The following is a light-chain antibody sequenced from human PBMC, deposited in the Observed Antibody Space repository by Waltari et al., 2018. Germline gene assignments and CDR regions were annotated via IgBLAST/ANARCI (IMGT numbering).Light chain of an antibody. J-gene: IGLJ2*01. CDR2: QDS. V-gene: IGLV3-1*01. CDR1: KWGDKY. Sequence: SYELTPPPSVSVSPGQPATTPRPGDKWGDKYACWYQHKPGHSPVLVIYQDSKRPSGSPERFSGSNSGNPATLTISGTQAMDEADYYCQAWDSSHVVFGGGTKLTVL. CDR3: QAWDSSHVV.